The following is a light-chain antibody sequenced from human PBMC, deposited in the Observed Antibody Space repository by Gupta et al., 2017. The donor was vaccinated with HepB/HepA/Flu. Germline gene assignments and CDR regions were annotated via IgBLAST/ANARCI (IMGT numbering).Light chain of an antibody. CDR3: ETWDSNIRV. CDR2: VESSGRY. V-gene: IGLV4-60*03. CDR1: SGYSHYS. Sequence: QLMVTQSSSASASLGSSVKLTCTLSSGYSHYSIGWHQQQPGKAPRFLMKVESSGRYNKGSGSPDRFSGSSSGAARYLTIANIQSEDEDDYYCETWDSNIRVFGGGTKLTVL. J-gene: IGLJ2*01.